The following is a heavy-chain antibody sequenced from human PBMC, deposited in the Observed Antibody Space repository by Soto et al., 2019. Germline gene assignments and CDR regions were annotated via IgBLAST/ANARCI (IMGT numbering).Heavy chain of an antibody. V-gene: IGHV4-34*01. CDR3: ARDKITGLFDY. Sequence: QVQLQQWGAGLLKPSEPLSLPCAVYGGSFSGFSWTWLRQPPGTGLEWIGDINHGGSTNYNPSLKSRVTISVDTAKNPFSLKLTSGTAADTAVYYCARDKITGLFDYCGQGTLVTVSS. J-gene: IGHJ4*02. CDR2: INHGGST. D-gene: IGHD2-8*02. CDR1: GGSFSGFS.